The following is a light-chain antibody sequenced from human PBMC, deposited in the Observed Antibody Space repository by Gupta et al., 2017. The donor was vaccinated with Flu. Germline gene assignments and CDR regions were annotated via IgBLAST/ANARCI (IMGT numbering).Light chain of an antibody. CDR3: SSYTDHITRV. Sequence: QSALTQPASVSGSPGQSITISCTGTSSDVGGYNYVSWYQQHPGKAPKLMIYEVSNRPSGVSNRFSGSKSGNTASLTISGLQAEDEADYYCSSYTDHITRVFGTGTKVTVL. J-gene: IGLJ1*01. CDR2: EVS. CDR1: SSDVGGYNY. V-gene: IGLV2-14*01.